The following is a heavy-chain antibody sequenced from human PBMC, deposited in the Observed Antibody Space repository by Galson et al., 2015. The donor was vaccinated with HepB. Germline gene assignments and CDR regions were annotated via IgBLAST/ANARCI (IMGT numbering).Heavy chain of an antibody. CDR1: GGTFSSYT. V-gene: IGHV1-18*01. CDR2: ISAYNGNT. CDR3: ARLHTAMFAFDI. D-gene: IGHD5-18*01. J-gene: IGHJ3*02. Sequence: SVKVSCKASGGTFSSYTISWVRQAPGQGLEWMGWISAYNGNTNYAQKLQGRVTMTTDTSTSTAYMELRSLRSDDTAVYYCARLHTAMFAFDIWGQGTMVTVSS.